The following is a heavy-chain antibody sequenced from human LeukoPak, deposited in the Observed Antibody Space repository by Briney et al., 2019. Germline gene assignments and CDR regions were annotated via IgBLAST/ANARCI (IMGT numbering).Heavy chain of an antibody. J-gene: IGHJ4*02. V-gene: IGHV3-7*01. CDR1: GFTFSRYL. Sequence: GGSLRLSCATSGFTFSRYLMTWVRQAPGKGLESVATIKEDGSEGYYVDSVKGRFTISRDNAKNSVFLQMNNLRVEDTAMYYCARDSGGNDYWGQGLLVTVSS. CDR3: ARDSGGNDY. D-gene: IGHD3-16*01. CDR2: IKEDGSEG.